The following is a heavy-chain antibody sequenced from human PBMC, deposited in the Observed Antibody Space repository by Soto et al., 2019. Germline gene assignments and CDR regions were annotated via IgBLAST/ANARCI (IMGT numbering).Heavy chain of an antibody. J-gene: IGHJ5*02. D-gene: IGHD3-10*01. CDR2: IFHGGST. V-gene: IGHV4-30-2*01. CDR3: ARGSAGSYDDLYTWFHP. CDR1: GDSITNGGYS. Sequence: SETLSLTCDVSGDSITNGGYSWTWIRQPPGKGLEWIGYIFHGGSTYYNPSLKSRVTISIDTSKNQFSLNLSSVTVADTAVYYCARGSAGSYDDLYTWFHPWGQGTLVSVSS.